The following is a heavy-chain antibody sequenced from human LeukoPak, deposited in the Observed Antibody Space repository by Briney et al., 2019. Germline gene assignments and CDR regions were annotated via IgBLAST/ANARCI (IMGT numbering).Heavy chain of an antibody. V-gene: IGHV4-38-2*02. J-gene: IGHJ4*02. CDR2: IYHSGST. D-gene: IGHD3-10*01. CDR1: GYSISSGYY. Sequence: SETLSLTCTVSGYSISSGYYWGWIRQPPGKGLEWIGSIYHSGSTYYNPSLKSRVTISVDTSKNQFSLKLSSVTAADTAVYYCARDHYRFGELSYYFDYWGQGTLVTVSS. CDR3: ARDHYRFGELSYYFDY.